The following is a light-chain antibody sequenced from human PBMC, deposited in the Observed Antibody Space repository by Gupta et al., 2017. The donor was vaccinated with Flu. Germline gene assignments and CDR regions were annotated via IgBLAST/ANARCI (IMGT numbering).Light chain of an antibody. CDR3: SSYTSSSTL. CDR1: SSDVGGYNY. V-gene: IGLV2-14*01. CDR2: EVS. J-gene: IGLJ1*01. Sequence: GSPGQSITISCTGTSSDVGGYNYVSWYQQHPGKAPKLMIYEVSNRPSGVSNRFSGSKSGNTASLTISGLQAEDEADYYCSSYTSSSTLFGTGTKVTVL.